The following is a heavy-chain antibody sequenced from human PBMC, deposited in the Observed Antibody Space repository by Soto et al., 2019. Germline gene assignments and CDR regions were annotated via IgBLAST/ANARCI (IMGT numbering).Heavy chain of an antibody. CDR3: ARGTRNYYYYYMDV. V-gene: IGHV4-31*03. J-gene: IGHJ6*03. CDR1: GGSISSGGYY. CDR2: IYYSGST. Sequence: SETLSLTCTVSGGSISSGGYYWSWIRQHPGKGLEWIGYIYYSGSTYYNPSLKSRVTISVDTSKNQFSLKLSSVTAADTAVYYCARGTRNYYYYYMDVWGKGTTVTVS. D-gene: IGHD3-10*01.